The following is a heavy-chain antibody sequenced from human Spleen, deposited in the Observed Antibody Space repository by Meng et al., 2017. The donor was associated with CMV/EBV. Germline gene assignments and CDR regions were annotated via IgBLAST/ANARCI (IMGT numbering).Heavy chain of an antibody. V-gene: IGHV4-34*01. J-gene: IGHJ3*02. D-gene: IGHD4-17*01. CDR1: GGSFSGYY. Sequence: YGGSFSGYYLSWIRQPPGKGLEWIGEINHSGSTNYNPSLKSRVTISVDTSKNQFSLKLSSVTAADTAVYYCARVGTATVTPGAFDIWGQGTMVTVSS. CDR2: INHSGST. CDR3: ARVGTATVTPGAFDI.